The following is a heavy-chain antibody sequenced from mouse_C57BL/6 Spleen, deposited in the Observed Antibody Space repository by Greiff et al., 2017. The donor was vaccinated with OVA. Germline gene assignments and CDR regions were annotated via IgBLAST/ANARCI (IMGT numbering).Heavy chain of an antibody. D-gene: IGHD2-5*01. CDR1: GFSLTSYG. Sequence: QVQLQQSGPGLVQPSQSLSITCTVSGFSLTSYGVHWVRQSPGKGLEWLGVIWSGGSTDYNADFISSLSISKDNSNSQCFLKMNSLQADDTAIYDCARNSAYYSNYAKDYWGQGTSVTVAS. V-gene: IGHV2-2*01. J-gene: IGHJ4*01. CDR2: IWSGGST. CDR3: ARNSAYYSNYAKDY.